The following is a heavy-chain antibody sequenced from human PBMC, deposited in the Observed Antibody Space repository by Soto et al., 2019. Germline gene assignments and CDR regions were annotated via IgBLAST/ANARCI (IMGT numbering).Heavy chain of an antibody. CDR2: IYYSGST. CDR1: GGSISSSSYY. CDR3: AEQGYSYGYSLHYYYGMDV. Sequence: PSETLSLTCTVSGGSISSSSYYWGWIRQPPGKGLEWIGSIYYSGSTYYNPSLKSRVTISVDTSKNQFSLKLSSVTAADTAVYYCAEQGYSYGYSLHYYYGMDVWGQGTTVTVSS. J-gene: IGHJ6*02. D-gene: IGHD5-18*01. V-gene: IGHV4-39*01.